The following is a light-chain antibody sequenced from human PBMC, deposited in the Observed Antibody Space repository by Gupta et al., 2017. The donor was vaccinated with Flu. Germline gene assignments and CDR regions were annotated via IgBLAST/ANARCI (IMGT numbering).Light chain of an antibody. CDR3: QQSCSTLSLT. J-gene: IGKJ1*01. Sequence: DIQMTQSPSSLSASVGDRVTITCRASQSISSYLDWYQQKPGKAPKLLIYDASSMESGIPPRFSGSGSGTDFTLTISSLQPEDFAAYYCQQSCSTLSLTFGRGTKVEIK. CDR1: QSISSY. V-gene: IGKV1-39*01. CDR2: DAS.